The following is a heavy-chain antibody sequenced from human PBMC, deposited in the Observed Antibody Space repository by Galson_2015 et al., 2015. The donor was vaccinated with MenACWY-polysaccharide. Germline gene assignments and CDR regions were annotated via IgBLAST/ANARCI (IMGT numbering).Heavy chain of an antibody. CDR2: IRNDERK. D-gene: IGHD3-22*01. CDR3: ARDPLDSSGYTRGSVFDL. Sequence: SLRLSCAASGFTFTSYWMSWVRQAPGKGLEWVALIRNDERKHYTDAVKGRFTISRDNSKNSLYLQMNSLRSEDTAVYYCARDPLDSSGYTRGSVFDLWGRGTLVTVSS. J-gene: IGHJ2*01. V-gene: IGHV3-7*01. CDR1: GFTFTSYW.